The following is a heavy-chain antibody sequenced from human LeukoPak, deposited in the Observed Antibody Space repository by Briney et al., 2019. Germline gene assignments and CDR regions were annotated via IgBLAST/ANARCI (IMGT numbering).Heavy chain of an antibody. CDR1: GFTFSSYA. J-gene: IGHJ4*02. Sequence: GGSLRLSCAASGFTFSSYAMHWVRPAPGKGLEWVAVISYDGSNKYYADSVKGRLTISRDNSKNTLYLQMNSLRAEDTAVYYCARDTMVRGVYYFDYWGQGTLVTVSS. D-gene: IGHD3-10*01. V-gene: IGHV3-30-3*01. CDR2: ISYDGSNK. CDR3: ARDTMVRGVYYFDY.